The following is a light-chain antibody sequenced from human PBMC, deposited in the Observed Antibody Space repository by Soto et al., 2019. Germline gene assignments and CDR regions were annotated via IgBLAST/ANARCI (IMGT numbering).Light chain of an antibody. CDR3: QQYNSLPPWT. CDR2: GAS. J-gene: IGKJ1*01. CDR1: QSVSSN. V-gene: IGKV3-15*01. Sequence: EIVMTQSPATLSVSPGERATLSCRASQSVSSNLAWYQQKPGQAPRLLIYGASTRATGIPARFSGSGSGTEFTLTIGSLQSEDLAVYYCQQYNSLPPWTFGQGTKVEIK.